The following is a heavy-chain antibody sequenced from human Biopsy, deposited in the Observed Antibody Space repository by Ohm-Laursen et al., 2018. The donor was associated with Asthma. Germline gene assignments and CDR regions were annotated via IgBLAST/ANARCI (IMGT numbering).Heavy chain of an antibody. CDR1: GGSIRSHD. V-gene: IGHV4-59*11. CDR2: VSHTGST. Sequence: SDTLSLTCTVSGGSIRSHDWTWIRLPPGKGLEYIGDVSHTGSTNYNPSLKSRVTISVDTSKNQFFLRLSSVTAADTAVYYCARGVVYGGDSYAEYFQHWGQGTLVTVSS. J-gene: IGHJ1*01. D-gene: IGHD4-23*01. CDR3: ARGVVYGGDSYAEYFQH.